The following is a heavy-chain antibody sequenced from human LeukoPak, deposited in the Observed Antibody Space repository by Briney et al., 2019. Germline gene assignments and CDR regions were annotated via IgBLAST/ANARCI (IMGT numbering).Heavy chain of an antibody. CDR2: MYYSGST. V-gene: IGHV4-59*01. J-gene: IGHJ4*02. CDR1: GGSITSYY. Sequence: PSETLSLTCTVSGGSITSYYWSWIRQPPGKRLEWIAYMYYSGSTNYNPSLKSRVTISVDTSKNQFSLNLSSVTAADTAVYYCARGGLSGSYGYYFDYWGQGTLVTVSS. CDR3: ARGGLSGSYGYYFDY. D-gene: IGHD3-10*01.